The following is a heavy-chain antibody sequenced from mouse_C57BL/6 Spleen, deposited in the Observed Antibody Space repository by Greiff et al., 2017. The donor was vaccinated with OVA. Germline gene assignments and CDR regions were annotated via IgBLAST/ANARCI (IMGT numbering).Heavy chain of an antibody. CDR3: ARGGTTVVATDYAMDY. J-gene: IGHJ4*01. Sequence: VQLQQPGAELVKPGASVKLSCKASGYTFTSYWMQWVKQRPGQGLEWIGEIDPSDSYTNYNQKFKGKATLTVDTSSSTAYMQLSSLTSEDSAVYYCARGGTTVVATDYAMDYWGQGTSVTVSS. CDR2: IDPSDSYT. CDR1: GYTFTSYW. D-gene: IGHD1-1*01. V-gene: IGHV1-50*01.